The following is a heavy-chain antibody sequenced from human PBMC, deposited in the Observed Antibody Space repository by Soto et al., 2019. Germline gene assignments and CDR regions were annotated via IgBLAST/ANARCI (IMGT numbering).Heavy chain of an antibody. CDR3: SREGGNTGTSDY. D-gene: IGHD1-7*01. CDR2: ISPSNDNS. V-gene: IGHV1-18*01. CDR1: GYAFINYA. J-gene: IGHJ4*02. Sequence: QVQMVQSGAEVQKPGTSVKVSCKASGYAFINYAVTWVRQAPGEGLALMGWISPSNDNSYSAQKFQERVTMSTETSSNTAYMELRRLTSDDTAVYYCSREGGNTGTSDYCGQGTLVTVSS.